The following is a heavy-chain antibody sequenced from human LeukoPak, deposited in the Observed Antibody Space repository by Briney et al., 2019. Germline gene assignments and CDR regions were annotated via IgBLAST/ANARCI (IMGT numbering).Heavy chain of an antibody. CDR1: GFTFGDYA. CDR2: INHSGST. CDR3: ARGPQDDPINPPVYFDY. V-gene: IGHV4-34*01. J-gene: IGHJ4*02. Sequence: TTGGSLRLSCTASGFTFGDYAMSWVRQPPGKGLEWIGEINHSGSTNYNPSLKSRVTISVDTSKNQFSLKLSSVTAADTAVYYCARGPQDDPINPPVYFDYWGQGTLVTVSS. D-gene: IGHD1-14*01.